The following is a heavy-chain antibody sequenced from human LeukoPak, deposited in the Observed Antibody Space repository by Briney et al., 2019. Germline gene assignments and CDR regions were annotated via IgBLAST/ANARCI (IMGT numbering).Heavy chain of an antibody. CDR1: GFTFSSYG. Sequence: GGSLRLSCAASGFTFSSYGMHWVRQAPGKGLEWVAVIWYDGSNKYYADSVKGRLTISRDNSKSTLDLQMNSLRPEDTALYYCAKLGYDSSGSPRLVDYWGQGTLVTVSS. V-gene: IGHV3-33*06. J-gene: IGHJ4*02. D-gene: IGHD3-22*01. CDR3: AKLGYDSSGSPRLVDY. CDR2: IWYDGSNK.